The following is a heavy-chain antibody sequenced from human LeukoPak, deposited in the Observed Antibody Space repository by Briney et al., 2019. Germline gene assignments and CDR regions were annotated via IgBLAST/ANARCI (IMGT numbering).Heavy chain of an antibody. Sequence: GGSLRLFCAASGFTFSSYAMNWVRQAPGKGLEWVSAISDSGSNTYHADSVKGRFTISRDNSKNTLYLQMDSLGADDTAVYYCAKDRGGSARGDLDYWGQGALVTVSS. CDR3: AKDRGGSARGDLDY. CDR2: ISDSGSNT. V-gene: IGHV3-23*01. CDR1: GFTFSSYA. D-gene: IGHD6-19*01. J-gene: IGHJ4*02.